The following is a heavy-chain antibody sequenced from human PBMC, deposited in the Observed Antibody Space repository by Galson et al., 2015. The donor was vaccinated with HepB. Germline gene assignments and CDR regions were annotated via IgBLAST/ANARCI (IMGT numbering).Heavy chain of an antibody. Sequence: SLRLSCAASGFTFSSYNMNWVRQAPGKGLEWISYISNSGSTKYYADSVKGRFTIYRDNAKNSMDLQMNSLRAEDTAVYYCARDRGDSGSYLSYFYGMDVWGQGTTFTVSS. CDR2: ISNSGSTK. CDR3: ARDRGDSGSYLSYFYGMDV. CDR1: GFTFSSYN. V-gene: IGHV3-48*04. J-gene: IGHJ6*02. D-gene: IGHD3-10*01.